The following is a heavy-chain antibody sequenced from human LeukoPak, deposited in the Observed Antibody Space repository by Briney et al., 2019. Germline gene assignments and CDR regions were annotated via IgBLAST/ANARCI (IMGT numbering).Heavy chain of an antibody. CDR2: IFTSGNT. D-gene: IGHD1/OR15-1a*01. V-gene: IGHV4-4*07. Sequence: PSETLSLTCVVSGGSVSSYYWSWIRQSAGKGLELIGRIFTSGNTNYNPSLKSRVTMSVDTSKNQLSLKLSSVTAADTAVYYCARDGNWNIPRFDPWGQGTLVTVSS. CDR3: ARDGNWNIPRFDP. CDR1: GGSVSSYY. J-gene: IGHJ5*02.